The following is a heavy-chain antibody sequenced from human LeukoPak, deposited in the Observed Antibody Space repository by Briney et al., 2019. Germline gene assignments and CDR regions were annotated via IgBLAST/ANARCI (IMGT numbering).Heavy chain of an antibody. Sequence: GGSLRLSCAASGFTISNYGMHWVRQAPAKGLEWVGVVSYDGSNKYYPDSVKGRFTISRDNSKNTLYLQMNSLRAEDTAVYYCARGAPCGGDCSSWFDPWGQGTPVTVSS. CDR2: VSYDGSNK. D-gene: IGHD2-21*02. V-gene: IGHV3-30*03. CDR1: GFTISNYG. CDR3: ARGAPCGGDCSSWFDP. J-gene: IGHJ5*02.